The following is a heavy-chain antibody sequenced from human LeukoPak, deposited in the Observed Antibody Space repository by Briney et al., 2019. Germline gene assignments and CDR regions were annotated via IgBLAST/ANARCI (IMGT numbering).Heavy chain of an antibody. Sequence: HTGGSLRLSCAASGFTFSSYAMSWVHQAPEKGLEGVSALSGSGGSTYYAAYVKGRFTISRDNSKNTLYLQMNSLRAEETAVYYCAKDGVLLWFGELFNWGQGTLVTVSS. CDR1: GFTFSSYA. CDR3: AKDGVLLWFGELFN. D-gene: IGHD3-10*01. CDR2: LSGSGGST. J-gene: IGHJ4*02. V-gene: IGHV3-23*01.